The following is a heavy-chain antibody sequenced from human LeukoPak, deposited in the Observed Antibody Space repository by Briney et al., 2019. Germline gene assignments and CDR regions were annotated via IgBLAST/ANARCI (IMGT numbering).Heavy chain of an antibody. CDR3: AKDRGVVVVPAAITYFQH. CDR1: GFTFSSYA. V-gene: IGHV3-23*01. D-gene: IGHD2-2*02. CDR2: ISGSGGST. J-gene: IGHJ1*01. Sequence: GGSLRLSCAASGFTFSSYAMSWVRQAPGKGLEWVSAISGSGGSTYYADSVKGRFTISRDNSKNTLYQQMNSLRAEDTAVYYCAKDRGVVVVPAAITYFQHWGQGTLVTVSS.